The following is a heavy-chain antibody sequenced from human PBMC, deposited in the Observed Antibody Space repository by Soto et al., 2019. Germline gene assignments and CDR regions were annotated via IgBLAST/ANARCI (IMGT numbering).Heavy chain of an antibody. J-gene: IGHJ4*02. V-gene: IGHV3-48*03. D-gene: IGHD1-20*01. CDR2: IQNHGYST. Sequence: EVQLVESGGGLVQPGGSLRLSCEASGFTFSRDEMNWVRQAPGKGLEWIAYIQNHGYSTHYADSVKGRFTISRDNAKNTLYLQTSSLTAEDTAIYYCARGYDAGCHFGYWGQGVLVTVSS. CDR1: GFTFSRDE. CDR3: ARGYDAGCHFGY.